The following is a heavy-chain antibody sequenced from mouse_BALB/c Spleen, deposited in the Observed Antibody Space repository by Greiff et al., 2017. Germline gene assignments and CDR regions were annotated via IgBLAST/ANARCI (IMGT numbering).Heavy chain of an antibody. CDR3: ARTPLYYGYPSYAMDY. J-gene: IGHJ4*01. Sequence: EVQLQQSGPGLVKPSQSLSLTCTVTGYSITSDYAWNWIRQFPGNKLEWMGYLSYSGSTSYNPSLKSRISITRDTSKNQFFLQLNSVTTEDTATYYCARTPLYYGYPSYAMDYWGQGTSVTVSS. CDR2: LSYSGST. V-gene: IGHV3-2*02. CDR1: GYSITSDYA. D-gene: IGHD1-2*01.